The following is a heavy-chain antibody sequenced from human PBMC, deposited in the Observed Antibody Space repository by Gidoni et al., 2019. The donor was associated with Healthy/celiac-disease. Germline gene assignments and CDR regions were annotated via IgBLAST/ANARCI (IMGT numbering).Heavy chain of an antibody. J-gene: IGHJ6*02. CDR1: GFTFSSYG. D-gene: IGHD4-17*01. CDR3: AKDRDYGDYYYYGMDV. V-gene: IGHV3-30*18. Sequence: QVQLVESGGGVVQPGRSLRLSCAASGFTFSSYGMHWVRQAPGKGLEWVAVISYDGSNKYYADSVKGRFTISRDNSQNTLYLQMNSLRAEDTAVYYCAKDRDYGDYYYYGMDVWGQGTTVTVSS. CDR2: ISYDGSNK.